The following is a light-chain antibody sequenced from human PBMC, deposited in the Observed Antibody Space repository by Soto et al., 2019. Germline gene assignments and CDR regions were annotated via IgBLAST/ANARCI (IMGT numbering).Light chain of an antibody. CDR2: AAS. V-gene: IGKV1-39*01. Sequence: DIQMTQSPSSLSASVGDRVTITCRASQSISSYLNWYQQKPGKAPKLLIYAASSLQSGVPSRFSGSGSGTDFTLTISSLQPEDFATYYCQQYYSTPHTFGQGTQLEIK. CDR3: QQYYSTPHT. J-gene: IGKJ5*01. CDR1: QSISSY.